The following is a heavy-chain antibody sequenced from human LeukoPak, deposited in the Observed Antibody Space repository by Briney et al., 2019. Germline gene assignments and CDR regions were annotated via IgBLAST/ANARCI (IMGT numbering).Heavy chain of an antibody. CDR2: INQDGTLT. CDR3: ARVVGAHEVFDY. CDR1: GFSFSNSW. V-gene: IGHV3-7*01. J-gene: IGHJ4*02. D-gene: IGHD1-26*01. Sequence: PGGSLRLSCAVSGFSFSNSWMSWVRQAPGKGLEWVANINQDGTLTYYVDYMRDRFTISRDNAKSSLYLQMNSVRAEDTALYFCARVVGAHEVFDYWGQGTPVTVSS.